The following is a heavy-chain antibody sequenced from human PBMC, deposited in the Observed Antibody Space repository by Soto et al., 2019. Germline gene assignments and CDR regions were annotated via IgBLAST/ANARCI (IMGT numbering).Heavy chain of an antibody. J-gene: IGHJ4*02. CDR2: ISAYNGNT. CDR3: ARFIGGYYYDSSGSLAY. Sequence: ASVKVSCKASGYTFXSYGISWVRQAPGQGLEWMGWISAYNGNTNYAQKLQGRVTMTTDTSTSTAYMELRSLRSDDTAVYYCARFIGGYYYDSSGSLAYWGQGTLVTVSS. CDR1: GYTFXSYG. V-gene: IGHV1-18*01. D-gene: IGHD3-22*01.